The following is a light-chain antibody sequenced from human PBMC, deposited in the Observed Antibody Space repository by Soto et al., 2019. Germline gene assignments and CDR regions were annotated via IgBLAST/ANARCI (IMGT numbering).Light chain of an antibody. CDR3: CSFAGSNSWV. Sequence: SVLTQPASVSGSPGQSITISCTGTSSDVGTYDLVSWYQHHPGAAPKLIIYEATRRPSGISNRFSGSKSGNTASLTISGLQAEDEADYYCCSFAGSNSWVFGGGTKLTVL. CDR2: EAT. J-gene: IGLJ3*02. V-gene: IGLV2-23*01. CDR1: SSDVGTYDL.